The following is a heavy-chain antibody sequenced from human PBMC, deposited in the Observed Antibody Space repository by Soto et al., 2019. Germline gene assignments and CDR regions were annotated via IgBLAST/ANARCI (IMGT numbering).Heavy chain of an antibody. J-gene: IGHJ3*01. D-gene: IGHD3-3*01. V-gene: IGHV1-46*04. CDR2: INPSGGST. Sequence: GASVKVSCKASGYTFTSYYMHWVRQAPGQGLEWMGIINPSGGSTHYAESVKGRFTISRDNSKNTLYLQMNSLRAEDTAVYYCAREPLWSGPLPLDAFDLWGQGTMVTVSS. CDR3: AREPLWSGPLPLDAFDL. CDR1: GYTFTSYY.